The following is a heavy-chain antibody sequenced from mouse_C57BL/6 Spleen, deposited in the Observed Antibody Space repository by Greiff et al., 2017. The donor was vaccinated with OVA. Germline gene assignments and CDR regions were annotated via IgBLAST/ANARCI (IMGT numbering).Heavy chain of an antibody. V-gene: IGHV1-81*01. CDR2: IYPRSGNT. J-gene: IGHJ4*01. CDR1: GYTFTSYG. CDR3: ARKILPYAMDY. Sequence: VKLQESGAELARPGASVKLSCKASGYTFTSYGISWVKQRPGQGLEWIGEIYPRSGNTYYNEKFKGKATLTADKSSSTAYMELRSLTSEDSAVYFCARKILPYAMDYWGQGTSVTVSS.